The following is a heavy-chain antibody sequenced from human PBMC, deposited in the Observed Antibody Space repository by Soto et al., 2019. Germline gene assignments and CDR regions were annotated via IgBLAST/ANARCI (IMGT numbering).Heavy chain of an antibody. CDR2: ISSSGGST. Sequence: EVQLLESGGGLVQPGGSLRLSCAASGFTFSSYAMSWVRQAPGKGLEWVSTISSSGGSTDYADSVKGRFTISRDNSKNTLYLQMNSLRAEDTAVYYCAKGPWCDYYYMDVWGKGITVTVSS. CDR3: AKGPWCDYYYMDV. D-gene: IGHD2-15*01. J-gene: IGHJ6*03. V-gene: IGHV3-23*01. CDR1: GFTFSSYA.